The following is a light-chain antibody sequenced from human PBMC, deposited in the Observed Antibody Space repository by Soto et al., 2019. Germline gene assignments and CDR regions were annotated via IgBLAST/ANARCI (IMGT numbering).Light chain of an antibody. CDR2: GAS. CDR1: QSLSKTY. V-gene: IGKV3-20*01. CDR3: QQYVSPPWT. Sequence: EIVLTQSPGTLSSSPGERATLSCRASQSLSKTYLAWYQKKPGQAPRLLIDGASNRATGTPDGFSGSGSGTDFTLNISRLEPEDFAVYYCQQYVSPPWTFGQGNKVQIK. J-gene: IGKJ1*01.